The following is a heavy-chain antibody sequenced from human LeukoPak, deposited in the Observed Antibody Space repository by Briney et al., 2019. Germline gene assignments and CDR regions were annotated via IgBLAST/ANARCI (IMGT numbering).Heavy chain of an antibody. V-gene: IGHV1-69*06. Sequence: SVKVSCKASGGTFTNSAISWVRQAPGQGLEWMGGIIAIFGTSNYAQKFQGRVTITADKSTGTAYMELSSLRSEDTAVYYCARAGFYYYYYMDVWGKGTTVTVSS. CDR3: ARAGFYYYYYMDV. CDR2: IIAIFGTS. J-gene: IGHJ6*03. D-gene: IGHD3-9*01. CDR1: GGTFTNSA.